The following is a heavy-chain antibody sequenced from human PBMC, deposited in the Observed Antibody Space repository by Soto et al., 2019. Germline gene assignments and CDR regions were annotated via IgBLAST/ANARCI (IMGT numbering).Heavy chain of an antibody. CDR3: ATIDGYFDY. J-gene: IGHJ4*02. CDR2: ITGNGDTT. D-gene: IGHD3-22*01. CDR1: GFTFINTG. Sequence: EVQVLQSGGGLVPPGGSLRLSCAGSGFTFINTGMSWVRQAPGQGLEWVSAITGNGDTTYYADSVKGRFTISRDNSKRTRYLQMNSLRAEDTAVYYCATIDGYFDYWGQGTLVTVSS. V-gene: IGHV3-23*01.